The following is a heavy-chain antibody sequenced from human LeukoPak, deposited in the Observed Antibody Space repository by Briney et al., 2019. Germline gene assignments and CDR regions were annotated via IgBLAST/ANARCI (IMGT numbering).Heavy chain of an antibody. V-gene: IGHV1-69*04. D-gene: IGHD6-19*01. CDR1: GGTFSSYA. J-gene: IGHJ4*02. CDR3: ARDQGTIAVAGPIDY. Sequence: SVKVSCKASGGTFSSYAISWVRQAPGQGLEWMGRIIPVLGIANYAQKFQGRVTITADKSTSTAYMELSSLRSEDTAVYYCARDQGTIAVAGPIDYWGQGTLVTVSS. CDR2: IIPVLGIA.